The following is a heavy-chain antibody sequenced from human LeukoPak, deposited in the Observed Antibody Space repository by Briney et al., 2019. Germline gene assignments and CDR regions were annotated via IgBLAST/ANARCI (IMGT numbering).Heavy chain of an antibody. Sequence: QPGRSLRLSCTASGFTFGDYAMSWFRQAPGKGLGWVGFIRSKAYGGTTEYAASVKGRFTISRDDSKSIAYLQMNSLKTEDTAVYYCTALEGDYDAFDIWGQGTMVTVSS. CDR1: GFTFGDYA. D-gene: IGHD4-17*01. CDR2: IRSKAYGGTT. J-gene: IGHJ3*02. V-gene: IGHV3-49*03. CDR3: TALEGDYDAFDI.